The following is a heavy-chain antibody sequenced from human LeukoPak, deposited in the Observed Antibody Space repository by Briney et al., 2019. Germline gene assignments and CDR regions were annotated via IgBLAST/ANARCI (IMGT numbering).Heavy chain of an antibody. CDR2: IRSKTDGGKT. CDR1: AFTFSNVW. CDR3: TIPASGYSYGVLDS. Sequence: GGSLRLSCSASAFTFSNVWMSWVRQAPGKGLEWVGRIRSKTDGGKTDYAAPVKGRFTISRDDSKNTLYLQMDSLKTEDTAVYYCTIPASGYSYGVLDSWGQGALVTVSS. D-gene: IGHD5-18*01. V-gene: IGHV3-15*01. J-gene: IGHJ4*02.